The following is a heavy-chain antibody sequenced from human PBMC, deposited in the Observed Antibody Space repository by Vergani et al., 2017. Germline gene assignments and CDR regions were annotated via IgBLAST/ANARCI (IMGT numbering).Heavy chain of an antibody. V-gene: IGHV4-39*01. J-gene: IGHJ5*02. D-gene: IGHD6-19*01. Sequence: QLQLQESGPGLVKPSATLSLTCSVSGASIRSSNYYWGWIRPPPGKGLEWIASIYYSGSTYYNPSLKSRVTISVDTSKNQFSLELSSVTAADTAVYFCARHSXVEWLVKLGWIDPWGQGSLVTVSS. CDR2: IYYSGST. CDR3: ARHSXVEWLVKLGWIDP. CDR1: GASIRSSNYY.